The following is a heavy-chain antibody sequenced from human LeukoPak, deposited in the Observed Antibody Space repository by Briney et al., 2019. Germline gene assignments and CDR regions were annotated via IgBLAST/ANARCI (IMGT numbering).Heavy chain of an antibody. V-gene: IGHV4-61*02. D-gene: IGHD3-10*01. Sequence: TLSLTCTVSGGSISSGSYYWSWIRQPAGKGLEWIGRIYTSGSTNYNPSLKSRVTISLDTSKNQFSLKLGSVTAADTAVYYCAVEVRESVSLINGDCWGQGTLVTVSS. CDR2: IYTSGST. J-gene: IGHJ4*02. CDR3: AVEVRESVSLINGDC. CDR1: GGSISSGSYY.